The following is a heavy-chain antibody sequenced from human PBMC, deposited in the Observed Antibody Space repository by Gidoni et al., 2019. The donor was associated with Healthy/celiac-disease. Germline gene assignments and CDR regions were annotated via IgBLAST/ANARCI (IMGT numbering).Heavy chain of an antibody. CDR1: GGSFSGYY. J-gene: IGHJ4*02. CDR2: INHSGST. V-gene: IGHV4-34*01. CDR3: ARGGRNWSGYEPIDY. D-gene: IGHD3-3*01. Sequence: QVQLQQWGAGLLKPSETLSLTCAVYGGSFSGYYWSWIRQPPGKGLEWIGEINHSGSTNYNPSLKSRVTISVDTSKNQFSLKLSSVTAADTAVYYCARGGRNWSGYEPIDYWGQGTLVTVSS.